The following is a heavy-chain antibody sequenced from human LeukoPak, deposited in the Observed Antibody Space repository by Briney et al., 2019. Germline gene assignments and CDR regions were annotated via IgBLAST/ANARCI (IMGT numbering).Heavy chain of an antibody. D-gene: IGHD1-26*01. V-gene: IGHV4-39*07. J-gene: IGHJ4*02. CDR2: IYYSGST. CDR3: ARDSPKRYSGSYFDY. Sequence: PSETLSLTCTVSGGSIGSSSYYWGWIRQPPGKGLEWIGSIYYSGSTYYNPSLKSRVTISVDTSKNQFSLKLTSVTAADTAVYYCARDSPKRYSGSYFDYWGQGTLVTVSS. CDR1: GGSIGSSSYY.